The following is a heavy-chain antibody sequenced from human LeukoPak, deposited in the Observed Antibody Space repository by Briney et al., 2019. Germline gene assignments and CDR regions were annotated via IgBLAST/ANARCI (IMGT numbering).Heavy chain of an antibody. Sequence: SETLSLTCTVSGGSISSYYWSWLRQPAGKGLEWIGRIYTSGSTNYNPSLKSRVTMSVDTSKNQFSLKLSSVTAADTAVYYCARLGVGKFLAGTPIDYWGQGTLVTVSS. CDR3: ARLGVGKFLAGTPIDY. CDR1: GGSISSYY. J-gene: IGHJ4*02. V-gene: IGHV4-4*07. CDR2: IYTSGST. D-gene: IGHD6-13*01.